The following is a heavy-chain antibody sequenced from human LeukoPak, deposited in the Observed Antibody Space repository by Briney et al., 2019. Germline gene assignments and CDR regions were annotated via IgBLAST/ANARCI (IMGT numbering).Heavy chain of an antibody. CDR2: ISYDGSNK. J-gene: IGHJ3*02. D-gene: IGHD3-10*01. CDR1: GFIFSSYA. Sequence: PGGSLRLSCAASGFIFSSYAMHWVRQAPGKGLEWVAVISYDGSNKYYADSVKGRFTISRDNSKNTLYLQMNSLRAEDTAVYYCARDQGYYGSGSSVVDAFDIWGQGTMVTVSS. CDR3: ARDQGYYGSGSSVVDAFDI. V-gene: IGHV3-30-3*01.